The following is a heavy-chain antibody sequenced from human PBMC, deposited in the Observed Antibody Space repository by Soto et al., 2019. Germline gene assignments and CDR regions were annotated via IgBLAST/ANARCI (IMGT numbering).Heavy chain of an antibody. CDR1: GLTVSSNY. CDR2: IYSGTNT. Sequence: EVQLVDSGGDLVQPGGSLRLSCAASGLTVSSNYMGWVRQAPGKGLEWVSVIYSGTNTHYADSVRGRFTISRDNSKNTRYLQMNSLRAEDTAVYYCARGFRVVGAYGAGDFFDYWAQGTLVTVSS. V-gene: IGHV3-66*01. CDR3: ARGFRVVGAYGAGDFFDY. D-gene: IGHD2-15*01. J-gene: IGHJ4*02.